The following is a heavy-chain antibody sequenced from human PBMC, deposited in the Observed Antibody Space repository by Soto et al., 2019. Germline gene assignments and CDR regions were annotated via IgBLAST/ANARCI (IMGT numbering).Heavy chain of an antibody. V-gene: IGHV4-4*02. CDR1: GDSINSSHC. D-gene: IGHD3-3*02. J-gene: IGHJ4*02. CDR2: ISHSGNT. Sequence: SETLSLTCGVSGDSINSSHCWNFVRQPPEKGLEWIGQISHSGNTSYNPSLTSRVTISVDKSKSHFSLKLTSVTAADTAVYYCAARHFWSRPWTDRRLDYWGQGTLVTVSS. CDR3: AARHFWSRPWTDRRLDY.